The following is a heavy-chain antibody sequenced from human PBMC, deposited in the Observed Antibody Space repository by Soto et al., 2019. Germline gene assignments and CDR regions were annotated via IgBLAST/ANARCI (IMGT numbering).Heavy chain of an antibody. CDR3: ARAGYYDFWSGTTDFDY. J-gene: IGHJ4*02. V-gene: IGHV1-18*01. D-gene: IGHD3-3*01. CDR2: ISAYNGNT. CDR1: GYTFTSYG. Sequence: GASVKVSCKASGYTFTSYGISWVRQAPGQGLEWMGWISAYNGNTNYAQKLQGRVTMTTDTSTSTAYMELRSLRSDDTAVYYCARAGYYDFWSGTTDFDYWGRGTLVTVSS.